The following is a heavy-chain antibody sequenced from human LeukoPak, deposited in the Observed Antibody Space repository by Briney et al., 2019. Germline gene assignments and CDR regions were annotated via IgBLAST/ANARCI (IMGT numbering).Heavy chain of an antibody. J-gene: IGHJ4*02. V-gene: IGHV3-23*01. CDR1: GFTFGKDW. CDR3: AKDREYDDSCDYNG. CDR2: ISHVGGT. D-gene: IGHD3-22*01. Sequence: GGSLRLSCVASGFTFGKDWMSWVRQAPEKGLEWVSTISHVGGTYYADSVRGRFTISRDDSKNMVYLQMDSLRAEDTAVYYCAKDREYDDSCDYNGWGQGTLVTVSS.